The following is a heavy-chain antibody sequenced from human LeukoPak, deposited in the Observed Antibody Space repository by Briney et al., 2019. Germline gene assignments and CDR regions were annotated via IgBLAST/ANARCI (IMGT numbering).Heavy chain of an antibody. V-gene: IGHV1-69*13. Sequence: SVKVSCKASGGXFSSYAISWVRQAPGQGLEWMGGIIPIFGTANYAQKLQGRVTITADESTSTAYMELSSLRSEDTAVYYCARDGFTYYDSSGSRVYGMDVWGQGTTVTVSS. J-gene: IGHJ6*02. CDR3: ARDGFTYYDSSGSRVYGMDV. CDR1: GGXFSSYA. D-gene: IGHD3-22*01. CDR2: IIPIFGTA.